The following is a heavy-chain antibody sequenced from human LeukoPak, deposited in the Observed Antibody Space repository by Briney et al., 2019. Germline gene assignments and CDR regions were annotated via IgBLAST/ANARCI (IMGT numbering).Heavy chain of an antibody. V-gene: IGHV1-18*01. CDR3: ARPFPPYYYGSGSYYNV. D-gene: IGHD3-10*01. CDR2: ISAYNGNT. J-gene: IGHJ4*02. Sequence: GASVKVSCKASGYTFTSYGISGVRQAPGQGVEWMGWISAYNGNTNYAQKLKGRVTMTTDTSTSTAYMELRSLRSDDTAVYYCARPFPPYYYGSGSYYNVWGQGTLVTVSS. CDR1: GYTFTSYG.